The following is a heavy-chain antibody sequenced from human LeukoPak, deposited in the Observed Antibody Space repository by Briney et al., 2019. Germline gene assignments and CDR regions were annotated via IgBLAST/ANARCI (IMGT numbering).Heavy chain of an antibody. CDR1: GGSISSYY. J-gene: IGHJ4*02. CDR3: ARSTTYDILTGYLH. Sequence: SETLSLTCTVSGGSISSYYWSWIRQPPGKGLEWIGYIYYSGSTNYNPSLKSRVTISVDTSKNQFSLKLSSVTAADTAVYYCARSTTYDILTGYLHWGQGTLVTVSS. D-gene: IGHD3-9*01. CDR2: IYYSGST. V-gene: IGHV4-59*08.